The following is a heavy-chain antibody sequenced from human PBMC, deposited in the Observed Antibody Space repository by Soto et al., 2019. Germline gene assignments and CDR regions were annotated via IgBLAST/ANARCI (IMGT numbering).Heavy chain of an antibody. D-gene: IGHD5-12*01. Sequence: TLSLTCTVSGGSISSGDYYWSWIRQPPGKGLEWIGYIYYSGSTYYNPSLKSRVTISVDTSKNQFSLKLSSVTAADTAVYYCARAGGYSGYAYFDYWGQGTLVTVSS. CDR2: IYYSGST. V-gene: IGHV4-30-4*01. J-gene: IGHJ4*02. CDR3: ARAGGYSGYAYFDY. CDR1: GGSISSGDYY.